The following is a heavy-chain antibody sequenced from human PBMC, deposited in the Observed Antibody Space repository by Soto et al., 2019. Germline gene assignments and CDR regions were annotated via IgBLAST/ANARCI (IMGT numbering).Heavy chain of an antibody. V-gene: IGHV1-3*01. CDR1: GYTFTSYA. Sequence: QVPLVQSGAEVKKPGASVKVSCKASGYTFTSYAMHWVRQAPGQRLEWMGWINAGNGNTKYSQKFQGRVTITRDTSASTAYMELSSLRSEDTAVYYCAREHSLPPYYYGMDVWGQGTTVTVSS. J-gene: IGHJ6*02. CDR3: AREHSLPPYYYGMDV. CDR2: INAGNGNT.